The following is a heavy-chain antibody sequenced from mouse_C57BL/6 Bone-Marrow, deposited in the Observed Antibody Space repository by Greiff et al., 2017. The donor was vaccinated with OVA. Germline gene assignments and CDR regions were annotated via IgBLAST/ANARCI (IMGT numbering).Heavy chain of an antibody. CDR1: GYTFTSYG. Sequence: VQLQQSGAELARPGASVKLSCKASGYTFTSYGISWVKQRTGQGLEWIGEIYPRSGNTYYNEKFKGKATLTVDKSSSTAYMELRSLTSEDSAVYCGGGGDYYGSSHYAMDYWGQGTSVTVSS. CDR2: IYPRSGNT. D-gene: IGHD1-1*01. CDR3: GGGDYYGSSHYAMDY. V-gene: IGHV1-81*01. J-gene: IGHJ4*01.